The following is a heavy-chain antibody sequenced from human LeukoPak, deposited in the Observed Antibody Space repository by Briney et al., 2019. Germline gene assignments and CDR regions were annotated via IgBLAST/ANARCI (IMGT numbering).Heavy chain of an antibody. CDR2: IYHSGST. Sequence: SETLSLTCAVSGGSISSGGYSWSWIRQPPGKGLEWVGYIYHSGSTYYNPSLKSRVTISVDRSKNQFSLKLSSVTAADTAVYYCASYGDYDNWFDPWGQGTLVTVSS. V-gene: IGHV4-30-2*01. CDR3: ASYGDYDNWFDP. J-gene: IGHJ5*02. D-gene: IGHD4-17*01. CDR1: GGSISSGGYS.